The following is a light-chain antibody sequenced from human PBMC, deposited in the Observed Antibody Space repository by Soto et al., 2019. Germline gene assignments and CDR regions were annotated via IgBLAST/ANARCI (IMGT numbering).Light chain of an antibody. V-gene: IGKV3-20*01. CDR2: GAS. CDR3: QQYSSSPLYT. Sequence: EIVLTQSPGTLSLSPGERATLSCRASQSVSSSYLAWYQQKPGQAPRLLIYGASSRATGIPDRFSGSGSGTDFTLTISRLEPKDFAVYYCQQYSSSPLYTFGQGTKLESK. CDR1: QSVSSSY. J-gene: IGKJ2*01.